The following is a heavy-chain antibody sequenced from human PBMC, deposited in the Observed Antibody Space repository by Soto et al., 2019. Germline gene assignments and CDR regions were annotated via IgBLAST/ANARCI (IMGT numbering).Heavy chain of an antibody. J-gene: IGHJ4*02. D-gene: IGHD3-22*01. Sequence: SETLSLTCAVSGGSISSGGYSWSWIRQPPGKGLEWIGYIYHSGSTYYNPSLKSRVTISVDRSKNQFSLKLSSVTAADTAVYYCARGIVVVITTGYFDYWGQGTLVTVSS. CDR1: GGSISSGGYS. V-gene: IGHV4-30-2*01. CDR2: IYHSGST. CDR3: ARGIVVVITTGYFDY.